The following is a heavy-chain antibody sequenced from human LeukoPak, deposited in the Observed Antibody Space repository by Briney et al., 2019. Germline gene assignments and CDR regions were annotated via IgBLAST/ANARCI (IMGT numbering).Heavy chain of an antibody. J-gene: IGHJ1*01. V-gene: IGHV3-23*01. CDR2: ISGSGGGT. CDR3: AKGGSGWDEYFQH. CDR1: GFTFSNYA. Sequence: PGRSLRLSCAASGFTFSNYAMSWVRQPPGKGLEWVSAISGSGGGTYYADSVKGRFTISRDNSKNTLYLQMNSLRAEDTAVYYCAKGGSGWDEYFQHWGQGTLVTVSS. D-gene: IGHD6-19*01.